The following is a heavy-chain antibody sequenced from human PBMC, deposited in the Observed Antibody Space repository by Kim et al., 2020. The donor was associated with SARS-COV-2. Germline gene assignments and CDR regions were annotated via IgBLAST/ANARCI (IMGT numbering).Heavy chain of an antibody. V-gene: IGHV3-48*01. CDR2: ISSTGSII. D-gene: IGHD2-8*01. Sequence: GGYLRLSCAASGFTFSSYAMTWVRQGPGKGLEWVSIISSTGSIIYYADSVEGRFTISRDNAKNSVYLQMNSLRAEDTAMYYCARRGCYIDFWGQGTLVT. CDR1: GFTFSSYA. CDR3: ARRGCYIDF. J-gene: IGHJ4*02.